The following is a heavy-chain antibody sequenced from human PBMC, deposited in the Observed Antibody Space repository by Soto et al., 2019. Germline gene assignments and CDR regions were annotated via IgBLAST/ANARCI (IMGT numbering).Heavy chain of an antibody. CDR1: GLTSSSYA. V-gene: IGHV3-30-3*01. D-gene: IGHD3-22*01. CDR3: ARDKDYDSSGYYQWPVYYYYGMDV. Sequence: GGSLRLSCAASGLTSSSYARHWVRQAPGKGLEWVAVISYDGSNKYYADSVKGRFTISRDNSKNTLYLQMNSLRAEDTAVYYCARDKDYDSSGYYQWPVYYYYGMDVWGQGTTVTVS. J-gene: IGHJ6*02. CDR2: ISYDGSNK.